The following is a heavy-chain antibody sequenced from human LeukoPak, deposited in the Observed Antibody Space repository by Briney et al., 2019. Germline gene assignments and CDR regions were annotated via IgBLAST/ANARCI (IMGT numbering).Heavy chain of an antibody. V-gene: IGHV3-23*01. J-gene: IGHJ5*02. CDR2: ISGSGGST. CDR1: GFTFSSYA. CDR3: AKVVDFWSGYPSSDP. Sequence: GGSLRLSCAASGFTFSSYAMSWVCQAPGKGLEWVSAISGSGGSTYYADSVKGRFTISRDNSKNTLYLQMNSLRAEDTAVYYCAKVVDFWSGYPSSDPWGQGTLVTVSS. D-gene: IGHD3-3*01.